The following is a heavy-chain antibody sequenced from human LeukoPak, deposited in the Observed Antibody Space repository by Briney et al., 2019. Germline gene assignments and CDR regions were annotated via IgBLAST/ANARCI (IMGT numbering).Heavy chain of an antibody. V-gene: IGHV3-9*01. CDR3: AKDQYVWGSYRDPYYFDY. CDR1: GFTFDDYA. J-gene: IGHJ4*02. CDR2: ISWNIGSI. D-gene: IGHD3-16*02. Sequence: GGSLRLSCAASGFTFDDYAMHSVRQAPGKGLEWVSGISWNIGSIGYADSVKGRFTISRDNAKNSLYLQMNSLRAEDTALYYCAKDQYVWGSYRDPYYFDYWGQGTLVTVSS.